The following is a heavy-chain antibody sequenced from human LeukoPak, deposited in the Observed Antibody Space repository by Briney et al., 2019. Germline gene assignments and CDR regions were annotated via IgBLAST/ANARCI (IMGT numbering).Heavy chain of an antibody. D-gene: IGHD3-16*01. Sequence: PGRSLRLSCAASGFTFSSYGMHWVRQAPGKGLEWVAVISYDGSNKYYADSVKGRFTISRDNSKNTLYLQMNSLRAEDTAVYYCARVGEGLGTAYYYYYMDVWGKGTTVTVSS. CDR3: ARVGEGLGTAYYYYYMDV. V-gene: IGHV3-30*03. J-gene: IGHJ6*03. CDR2: ISYDGSNK. CDR1: GFTFSSYG.